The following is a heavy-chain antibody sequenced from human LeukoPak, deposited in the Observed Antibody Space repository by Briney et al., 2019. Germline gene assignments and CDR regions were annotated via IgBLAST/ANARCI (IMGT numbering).Heavy chain of an antibody. CDR3: AKDVVAAVRGYFDY. D-gene: IGHD6-13*01. CDR2: ISGSGGST. J-gene: IGHJ4*02. CDR1: GFTFSSYA. V-gene: IGHV3-23*01. Sequence: GGFLRLSCAASGFTFSSYAVSWVRQAPGKGLEWVSAISGSGGSTYYADSVKGRFTISRDNSKNTLYLQMNSLRAEDTAVYYCAKDVVAAVRGYFDYWGQGTLVTVSS.